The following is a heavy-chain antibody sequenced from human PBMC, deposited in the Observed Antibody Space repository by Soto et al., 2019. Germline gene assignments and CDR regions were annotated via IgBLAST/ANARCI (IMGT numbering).Heavy chain of an antibody. D-gene: IGHD2-15*01. CDR3: ARAGFVVVLAATPGIDY. J-gene: IGHJ4*02. CDR2: FSSSGSTI. CDR1: GFTFNNYN. V-gene: IGHV3-21*04. Sequence: EVQLVESGGGLVKPGGSLRLSCAASGFTFNNYNMNWVRQAPGKGLEWVSSFSSSGSTIYYADSVKGRFTISRDNAKNSLYLQLNSLRAEDTAVYYCARAGFVVVLAATPGIDYWGQGTLVTVSS.